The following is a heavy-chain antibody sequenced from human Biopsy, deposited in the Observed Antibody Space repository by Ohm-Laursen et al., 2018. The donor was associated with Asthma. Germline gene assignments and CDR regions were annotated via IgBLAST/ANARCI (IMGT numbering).Heavy chain of an antibody. J-gene: IGHJ5*02. V-gene: IGHV4-39*01. D-gene: IGHD3-3*01. CDR3: AAMTIADPYDFWSASYNWFDP. CDR2: ISDSGVT. CDR1: GGSITDPNMY. Sequence: SDTLSLTCSVSGGSITDPNMYWGWVRQPPGKGLEWIGSISDSGVTYYRPSLESRLTLSLHTSNNQFSLRLNSVTAADTAVYYCAAMTIADPYDFWSASYNWFDPWGQGTLVTVSS.